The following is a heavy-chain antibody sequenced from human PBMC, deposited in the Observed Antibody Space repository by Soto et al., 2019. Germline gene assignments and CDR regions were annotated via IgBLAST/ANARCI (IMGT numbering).Heavy chain of an antibody. CDR3: VGVVINGYFDY. D-gene: IGHD3-3*01. CDR1: GGTFSSYA. CDR2: IIPIFGTA. J-gene: IGHJ4*02. V-gene: IGHV1-69*13. Sequence: GASVKVSCKASGGTFSSYAISWVRQAPGQGLERMGGIIPIFGTANYAQKFQGRVTITADESTSTAYMELSSLRSEDTAVYYCVGVVINGYFDYWGQGTLVTVSS.